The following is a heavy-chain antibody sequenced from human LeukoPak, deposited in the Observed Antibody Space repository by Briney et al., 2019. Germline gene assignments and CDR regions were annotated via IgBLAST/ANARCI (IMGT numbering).Heavy chain of an antibody. Sequence: PGGSLRLSXAASGFTFSSYAMSWVCQAPGKGLEWVSAISGSGGSTYYADSVKGRFTISRDNSKNTLYLQMNSLRAEDTAVYYCAKDRCSSTSCYTAMDYYYYYYMDVWGKGTTVTVSS. D-gene: IGHD2-2*02. CDR3: AKDRCSSTSCYTAMDYYYYYYMDV. J-gene: IGHJ6*03. CDR2: ISGSGGST. V-gene: IGHV3-23*01. CDR1: GFTFSSYA.